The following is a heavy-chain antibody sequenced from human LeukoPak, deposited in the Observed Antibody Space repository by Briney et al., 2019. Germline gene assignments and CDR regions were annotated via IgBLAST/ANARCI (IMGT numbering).Heavy chain of an antibody. CDR2: ISSSSSYI. V-gene: IGHV3-21*01. Sequence: GGSLRLSCAASGFTLSSYSVNWVRQAPGRGLEWVASISSSSSYIYYANSVKGRFTISRDNAKNSLYLRTNSLGAEDTAVYYCARDMVRGVSGNWFDPWGQGTLVTVSS. D-gene: IGHD3-10*01. CDR1: GFTLSSYS. J-gene: IGHJ5*02. CDR3: ARDMVRGVSGNWFDP.